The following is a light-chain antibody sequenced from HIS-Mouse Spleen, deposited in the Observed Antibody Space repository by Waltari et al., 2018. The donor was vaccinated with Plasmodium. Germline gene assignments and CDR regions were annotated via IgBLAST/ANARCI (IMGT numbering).Light chain of an antibody. CDR1: DSVSSN. CDR3: QQYNNWPWT. CDR2: CAS. V-gene: IGKV3-15*01. J-gene: IGKJ1*01. Sequence: EIVMTQSPATLSVSTGERATLSCRASDSVSSNLALYQQKPAQAPRLLLYCASTSATGIPARFSGSGSGTEFTLTISSLQSEDFAVYYCQQYNNWPWTFGQGTKVEIK.